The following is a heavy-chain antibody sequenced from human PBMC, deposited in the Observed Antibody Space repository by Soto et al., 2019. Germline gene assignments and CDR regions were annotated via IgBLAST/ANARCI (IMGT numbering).Heavy chain of an antibody. Sequence: EVQLLESGGGLVQPGGSLRLSCAASGFTFSNYALSWVRQAPGKGLEWVSAISGSGASTNYADSVKGRFTISRDNAKNTLSLHMTSLRADHSAIYYCAKLKPAVAVARSLEMDVWGQGTTVTVSS. CDR2: ISGSGAST. CDR1: GFTFSNYA. D-gene: IGHD6-19*01. J-gene: IGHJ6*02. CDR3: AKLKPAVAVARSLEMDV. V-gene: IGHV3-23*01.